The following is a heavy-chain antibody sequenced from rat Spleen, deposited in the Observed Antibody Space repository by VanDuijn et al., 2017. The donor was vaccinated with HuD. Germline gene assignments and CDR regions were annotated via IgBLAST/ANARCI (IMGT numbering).Heavy chain of an antibody. CDR2: IIYDGSRT. J-gene: IGHJ1*01. CDR1: GFTFSDYN. CDR3: ARHPQLGTYWYFDF. V-gene: IGHV5S10*01. Sequence: EVQLVESGGGLVQPGRSLKLSCAASGFTFSDYNMAWVRQAPKKGLEWVATIIYDGSRTYYRDSVKGRFTISRDKAKNTLYLQIDGLRSEDTAAYYCARHPQLGTYWYFDFWGPGTMVTVSS. D-gene: IGHD3-4*01.